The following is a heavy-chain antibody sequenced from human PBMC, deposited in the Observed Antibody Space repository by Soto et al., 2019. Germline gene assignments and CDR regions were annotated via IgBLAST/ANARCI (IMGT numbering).Heavy chain of an antibody. J-gene: IGHJ4*02. CDR1: GFTFSNYA. Sequence: EVQLLESGGGFVQPGGSLRLSCAASGFTFSNYAMTWVRQAPGKGLEWVSAITSTGSSTYYADSVKGRFTISRDNSKNTLFLQINSLIAVDTAVYYCAKGAEGCVVSSLDFWGQGTLVSVSS. V-gene: IGHV3-23*01. D-gene: IGHD6-6*01. CDR3: AKGAEGCVVSSLDF. CDR2: ITSTGSST.